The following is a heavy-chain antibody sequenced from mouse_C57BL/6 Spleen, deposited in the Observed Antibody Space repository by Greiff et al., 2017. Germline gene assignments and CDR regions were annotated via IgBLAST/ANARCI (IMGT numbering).Heavy chain of an antibody. V-gene: IGHV5-16*01. J-gene: IGHJ2*01. Sequence: EVMLVESEGGLVQPGSSMKLSCTASGFTFSDYYMAWVRQVPEKGLEWVANINYDGSSTYYLDSLKSRFIISRDNAKNILYLQMSSLKSEDTATYYCARALYGSLDYWGQGTTLTVSS. CDR3: ARALYGSLDY. D-gene: IGHD1-1*01. CDR1: GFTFSDYY. CDR2: INYDGSST.